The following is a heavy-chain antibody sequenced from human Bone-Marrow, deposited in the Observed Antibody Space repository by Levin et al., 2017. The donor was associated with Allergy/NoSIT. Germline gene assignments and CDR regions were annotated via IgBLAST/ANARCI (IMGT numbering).Heavy chain of an antibody. CDR1: GFTFINYE. J-gene: IGHJ3*01. V-gene: IGHV3-48*03. CDR2: ISTTGGTI. CDR3: ARDRLGYGDGVPNAFDV. D-gene: IGHD3-16*01. Sequence: GGSLRLSCTGSGFTFINYEMNWVRQAPGRGLEWVSFISTTGGTIYYADPVKGRFVISRDNAHNSLYLLMSSLSAEATATYYCARDRLGYGDGVPNAFDVWGQGTMVTVSS.